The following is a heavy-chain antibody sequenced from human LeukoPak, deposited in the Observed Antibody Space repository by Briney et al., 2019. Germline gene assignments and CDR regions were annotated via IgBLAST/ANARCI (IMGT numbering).Heavy chain of an antibody. V-gene: IGHV3-23*01. CDR3: AKEVVPRLTMIVAVINFDY. CDR1: GFTFSSYA. CDR2: ISGSGGST. Sequence: PPGGSLRLSCAASGFTFSSYAMSWVRQAPGKGLEWVSAISGSGGSTYYADSVKGRFTISRDNSTNTLYLQMNSLRAEDTAVYYCAKEVVPRLTMIVAVINFDYWGQGTLVTVSS. D-gene: IGHD3-22*01. J-gene: IGHJ4*02.